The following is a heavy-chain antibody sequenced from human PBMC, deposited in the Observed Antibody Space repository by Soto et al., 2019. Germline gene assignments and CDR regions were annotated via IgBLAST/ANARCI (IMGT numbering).Heavy chain of an antibody. CDR1: GYSFSSYG. V-gene: IGHV1-18*01. D-gene: IGHD3-10*01. J-gene: IGHJ5*02. CDR3: ARDWFPRFDP. Sequence: ASLKVSFKASGYSFSSYGITWLRQAPGQGLEWMGWINPSTNETNYAQRFQGRVTVTTDTSTTTAYIELRNLKYDDTAVYYCARDWFPRFDPWGTGXLVTVSS. CDR2: INPSTNET.